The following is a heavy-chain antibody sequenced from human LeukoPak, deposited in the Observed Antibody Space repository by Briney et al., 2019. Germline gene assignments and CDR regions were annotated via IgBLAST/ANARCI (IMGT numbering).Heavy chain of an antibody. D-gene: IGHD2-2*01. J-gene: IGHJ4*02. CDR1: GFSLSTRGVG. V-gene: IGHV2-5*02. CDR3: AHSEVVPASGLLFDY. CDR2: IYWDDDK. Sequence: SGPTLVNPPQTLTLTCTFSGFSLSTRGVGVGWIRQPPGKALEWLALIYWDDDKRYSPSLKSRLTITKDTSKNQVVLTMTNMDPVDTATCYCAHSEVVPASGLLFDYWGQGTLVTVSS.